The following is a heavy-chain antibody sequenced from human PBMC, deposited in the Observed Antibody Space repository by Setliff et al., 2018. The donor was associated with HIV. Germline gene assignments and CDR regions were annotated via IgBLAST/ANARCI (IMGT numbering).Heavy chain of an antibody. CDR3: ARNPAIPFYDSSGYYYRYYYYYMDV. J-gene: IGHJ6*03. CDR2: INHSGST. V-gene: IGHV4-34*01. Sequence: SETLSLNCDVYGGSFSGYYWSWIRQPPGKGMEWIGEINHSGSTNYNPSLKSRITISVDTSKNQFSLKLSSVTAADTAVYYCARNPAIPFYDSSGYYYRYYYYYMDVWGKGTTVTVSS. D-gene: IGHD3-22*01. CDR1: GGSFSGYY.